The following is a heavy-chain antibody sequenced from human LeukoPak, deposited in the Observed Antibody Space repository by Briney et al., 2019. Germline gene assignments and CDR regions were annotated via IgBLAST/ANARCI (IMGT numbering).Heavy chain of an antibody. CDR1: GGTFSSYA. J-gene: IGHJ4*02. CDR3: ARVPPYSSGWYYFDY. Sequence: ASVKVSCKASGGTFSSYAISWVRQAPGQGLEWMGGIIPIFGTANYAQKFQGRVTITADESTSTAYVELSSLRSEDTAVYYCARVPPYSSGWYYFDYWGQGTLVTVSS. D-gene: IGHD6-19*01. V-gene: IGHV1-69*13. CDR2: IIPIFGTA.